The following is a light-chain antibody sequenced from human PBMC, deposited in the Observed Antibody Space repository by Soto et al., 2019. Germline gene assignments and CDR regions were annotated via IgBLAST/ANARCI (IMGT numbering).Light chain of an antibody. CDR1: SSDVGSYNL. J-gene: IGLJ1*01. Sequence: QSALTQPASVSGSPGQSNTISCTGTSSDVGSYNLVSWYQQHPGKAPKLMIYEVSKRPSGVSNRFSGSKSGNTASLTISGLHAEDEADYYCCSYAGSSTFVFGTGTKVTVL. CDR3: CSYAGSSTFV. CDR2: EVS. V-gene: IGLV2-23*02.